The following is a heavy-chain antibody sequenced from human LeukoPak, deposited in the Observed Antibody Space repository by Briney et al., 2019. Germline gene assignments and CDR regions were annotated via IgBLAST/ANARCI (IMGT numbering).Heavy chain of an antibody. Sequence: SETLSLTCTVSGGSISSRSYYWGWIRQPPGKGLEWIGSVYYSGSTYYNPSLQSRVTISVDTSKNQFSLQLTSVTAADTAVFYYARQTWGGNYHPYYFDYWGQGTLVPVSS. CDR2: VYYSGST. V-gene: IGHV4-39*01. J-gene: IGHJ4*02. D-gene: IGHD4-23*01. CDR1: GGSISSRSYY. CDR3: ARQTWGGNYHPYYFDY.